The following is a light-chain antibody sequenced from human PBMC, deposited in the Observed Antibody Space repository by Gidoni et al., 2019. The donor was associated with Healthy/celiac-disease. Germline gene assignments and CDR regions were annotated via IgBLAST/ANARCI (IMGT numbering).Light chain of an antibody. V-gene: IGKV1-5*01. CDR1: QSLSSW. CDR2: DAS. CDR3: PQYYSYLTWT. Sequence: DIQMTQSPSSLSASLGDRVTITGPASQSLSSWLAWYQQKTGKAPKLLIYDASSVESGVPTRFSGSGSGTEFTLTISFLQPDESATYFVPQYYSYLTWTFXQXTKVEIK. J-gene: IGKJ1*01.